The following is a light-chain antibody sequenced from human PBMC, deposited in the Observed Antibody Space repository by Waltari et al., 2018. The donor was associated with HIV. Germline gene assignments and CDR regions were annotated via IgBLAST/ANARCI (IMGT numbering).Light chain of an antibody. Sequence: MTQSPATLSVSPGERVTLSCRASQSLSGNLAWYQQKPGQAPRLLIHGASTRATGFPDRFTGSGSGAEFTLTISSLQSEDFAVYYCQQYNNRPWTFGQGTKVEIK. J-gene: IGKJ1*01. V-gene: IGKV3-15*01. CDR3: QQYNNRPWT. CDR1: QSLSGN. CDR2: GAS.